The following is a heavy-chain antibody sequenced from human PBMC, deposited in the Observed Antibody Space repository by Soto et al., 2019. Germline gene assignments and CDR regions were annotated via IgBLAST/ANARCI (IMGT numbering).Heavy chain of an antibody. J-gene: IGHJ5*02. Sequence: ASVKVSCTASGYTYTSYDSNWVRQATGQGLEWMGWMNPNSGNTGYAQKFQGRVTMTRNTSISTAYMELSSLRSEDTAVYYCAMSSGDYGDWWFDPWGQGTLVTVSS. V-gene: IGHV1-8*01. CDR3: AMSSGDYGDWWFDP. D-gene: IGHD4-17*01. CDR2: MNPNSGNT. CDR1: GYTYTSYD.